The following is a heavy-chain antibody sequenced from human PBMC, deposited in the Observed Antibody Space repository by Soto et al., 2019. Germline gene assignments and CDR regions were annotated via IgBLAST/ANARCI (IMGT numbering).Heavy chain of an antibody. J-gene: IGHJ3*02. V-gene: IGHV4-31*02. CDR1: GGSITTGGRY. D-gene: IGHD1-1*01. CDR3: AQALVFTGGDGFDI. Sequence: QVRLQEWGPGLVKPSQTLSLKCSVSGGSITTGGRYWSWIRQLPGKGLEWIGDIYYSGKTYYNASLKSRVPISVEAAKNQFSLKLSSVTAADTAVYYCAQALVFTGGDGFDIWGQGRLVTVSS. CDR2: IYYSGKT.